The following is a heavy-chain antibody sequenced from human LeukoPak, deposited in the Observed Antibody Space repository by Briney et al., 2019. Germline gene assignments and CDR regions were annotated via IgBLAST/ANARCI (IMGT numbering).Heavy chain of an antibody. D-gene: IGHD5-18*01. Sequence: PSETLSLTCTVSGYSISRGYYWSWIRQPAGKGLEWIGRIYTSGSTNYNPSLKSRVTISVDTSKNQFSLKLSSVTAADTAVYYCASSGYSYGPRYYYYYYMDVWGKGTTVTVSS. CDR2: IYTSGST. CDR1: GYSISRGYY. J-gene: IGHJ6*03. V-gene: IGHV4-61*02. CDR3: ASSGYSYGPRYYYYYYMDV.